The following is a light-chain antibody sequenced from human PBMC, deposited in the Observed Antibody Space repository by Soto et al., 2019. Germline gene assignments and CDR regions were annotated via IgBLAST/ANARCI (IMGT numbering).Light chain of an antibody. Sequence: DVVMTQSPLSLPVTLGQPASISCRSSQSLVYSDGNTYLNWFQQRPGQSPRRLIYKVSDRDSGVPDRLSGSGSGSDFKMEISRVEDEDVGVYYCMQATPWPRTFGQGTKLEIK. J-gene: IGKJ2*01. CDR3: MQATPWPRT. CDR1: QSLVYSDGNTY. V-gene: IGKV2-30*01. CDR2: KVS.